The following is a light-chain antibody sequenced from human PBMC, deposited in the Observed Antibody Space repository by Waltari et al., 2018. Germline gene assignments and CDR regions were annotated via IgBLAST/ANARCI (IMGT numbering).Light chain of an antibody. Sequence: EIVMTQSPDTLSVAPGERVTLSRRASQSVPTNLAWYQQKPGQPPRLLIYVASTRATGVPARFSGSGSGTEFTLTISSLESEDFAVYYCQQYSNWPYTFGQGTKLEIK. J-gene: IGKJ2*01. V-gene: IGKV3-15*01. CDR3: QQYSNWPYT. CDR1: QSVPTN. CDR2: VAS.